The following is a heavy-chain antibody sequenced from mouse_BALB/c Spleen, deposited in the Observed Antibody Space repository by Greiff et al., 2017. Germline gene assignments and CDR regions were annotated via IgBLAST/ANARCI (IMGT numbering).Heavy chain of an antibody. D-gene: IGHD1-1*01. V-gene: IGHV1S56*01. CDR1: GYTFTSYY. CDR2: IYPGDGST. Sequence: QVQLKESGPELVKPGASVKMSCKASGYTFTSYYIHWVKQRPGQGLEWIGWIYPGDGSTKYNEKFKGKTTLTADKSSSTAYMLLSSLTSEDSAIYCCARGDYYGSSYCYWGQGTTLTVSS. J-gene: IGHJ2*01. CDR3: ARGDYYGSSYCY.